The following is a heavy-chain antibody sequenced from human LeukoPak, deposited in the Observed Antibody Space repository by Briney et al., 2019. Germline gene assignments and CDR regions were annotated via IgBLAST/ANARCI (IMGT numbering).Heavy chain of an antibody. CDR3: ARVQDYDFWSGYCLDY. D-gene: IGHD3-3*01. CDR1: GFTFSSYS. V-gene: IGHV3-48*01. J-gene: IGHJ4*02. Sequence: GGSLRLSCAASGFTFSSYSMNWVRQAPGKGLEWVSYISSSSSTIYYADSVKGRFTISRDNAKNSLYLQMNSLRAEDTAVYYCARVQDYDFWSGYCLDYWGQGTLVTVSS. CDR2: ISSSSSTI.